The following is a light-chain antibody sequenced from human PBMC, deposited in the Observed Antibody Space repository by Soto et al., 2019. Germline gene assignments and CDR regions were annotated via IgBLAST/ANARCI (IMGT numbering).Light chain of an antibody. J-gene: IGKJ1*01. V-gene: IGKV1-39*01. CDR3: QQSYSTPHTWT. Sequence: DIQMTQSPSSLSASVGDRFTMTFRASQSISSYLNWYQQKPGKAPKLLIYAASSLQSGVPSRFSGSGSGTDFTLTISSLQPEDFATYYCQQSYSTPHTWTFGQGTKVDI. CDR1: QSISSY. CDR2: AAS.